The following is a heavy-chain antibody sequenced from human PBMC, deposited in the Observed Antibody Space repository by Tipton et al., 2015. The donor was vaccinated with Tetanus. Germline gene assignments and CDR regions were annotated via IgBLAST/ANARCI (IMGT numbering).Heavy chain of an antibody. D-gene: IGHD1-26*01. CDR3: ARGGGYLGMYHYYAIDV. CDR2: MTPKNGDT. Sequence: KLVQSGAEVKKPGASVKVSCKASGYSFTGYDINWVRQATGQGLEWMGWMTPKNGDTGYAQNFQGRLTMTRNTSISTADMELSSLGSEDPAVFYCARGGGYLGMYHYYAIDVWGHGATVTVSS. J-gene: IGHJ6*01. CDR1: GYSFTGYD. V-gene: IGHV1-8*02.